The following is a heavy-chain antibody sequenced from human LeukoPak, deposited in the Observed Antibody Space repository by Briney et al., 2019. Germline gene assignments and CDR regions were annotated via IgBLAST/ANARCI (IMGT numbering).Heavy chain of an antibody. D-gene: IGHD3-10*01. V-gene: IGHV3-30*03. CDR2: ITYDGYYK. Sequence: GRSLRLSCAASGFTFTSYGMHWVRQAPGKGLEWVALITYDGYYKYYSDSVKGRFTISSDTSKNTMYLQMNSLRAEDTAVYYCARDLSPVVRASPMGYWGQGTLVTVSS. J-gene: IGHJ4*02. CDR3: ARDLSPVVRASPMGY. CDR1: GFTFTSYG.